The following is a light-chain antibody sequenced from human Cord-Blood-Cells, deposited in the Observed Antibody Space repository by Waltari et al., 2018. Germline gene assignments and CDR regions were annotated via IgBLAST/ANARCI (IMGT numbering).Light chain of an antibody. CDR2: EGS. CDR1: SSDVGSYNL. J-gene: IGLJ3*02. CDR3: CSYAGSSNWV. Sequence: QSALTPPASVSGSPGQSITLSCTGTSSDVGSYNLVSWYQQHPGKAPKLMIYEGSKRPSGVSNRFSGSKSGNTASLTISGLQAEDEADYYCCSYAGSSNWVFGGGTKLTVL. V-gene: IGLV2-23*01.